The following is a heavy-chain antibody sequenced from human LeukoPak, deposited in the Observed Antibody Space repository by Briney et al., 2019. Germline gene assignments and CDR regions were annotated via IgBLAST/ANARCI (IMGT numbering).Heavy chain of an antibody. CDR1: GGSISSSGYY. D-gene: IGHD1-26*01. Sequence: SQTLSLTCTVSGGSISSSGYYWSWIRQHPGKGLEWIGYIYYSGSTYYNPSLKSRVTISVDTSKNQFSLKLSSVTAADTAVYYCARDKGWELRNYYYGMDVWGQGTTVTVSS. J-gene: IGHJ6*02. CDR2: IYYSGST. V-gene: IGHV4-31*03. CDR3: ARDKGWELRNYYYGMDV.